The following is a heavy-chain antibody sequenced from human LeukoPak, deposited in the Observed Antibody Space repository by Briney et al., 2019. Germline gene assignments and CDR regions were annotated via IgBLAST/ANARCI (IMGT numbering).Heavy chain of an antibody. D-gene: IGHD6-13*01. CDR1: GGTFSSYA. J-gene: IGHJ4*02. Sequence: ASVKVSCKSSGGTFSSYAISWARQAPGQGLEWMGGIIPIFGTANYAQKFQGRVTITADESTSTAYMELSSLRSEDTAVYYCARFSGYSTYGSFDYWGQGTLVTVSS. CDR3: ARFSGYSTYGSFDY. CDR2: IIPIFGTA. V-gene: IGHV1-69*13.